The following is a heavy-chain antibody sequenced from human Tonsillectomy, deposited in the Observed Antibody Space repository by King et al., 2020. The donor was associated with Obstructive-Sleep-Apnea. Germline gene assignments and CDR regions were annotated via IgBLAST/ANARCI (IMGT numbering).Heavy chain of an antibody. CDR2: INPNSGGT. CDR3: ARAYYYDSSGSTRYYFDY. CDR1: GYTFTGYY. J-gene: IGHJ4*02. V-gene: IGHV1-2*04. D-gene: IGHD3-22*01. Sequence: VQLVESGAEVKKPGASVKVSCKSSGYTFTGYYMHWVRQAPGQGLEWMGWINPNSGGTNDAQKFQGWVTMTRDTSISTAYMELSRLRSDDTAVYYCARAYYYDSSGSTRYYFDYWGQGTLVTVSS.